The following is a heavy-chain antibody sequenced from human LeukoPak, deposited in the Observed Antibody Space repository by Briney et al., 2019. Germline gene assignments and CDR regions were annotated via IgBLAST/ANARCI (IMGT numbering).Heavy chain of an antibody. CDR3: ARPVPVAGRGAFDY. J-gene: IGHJ4*02. D-gene: IGHD6-19*01. Sequence: VASVKVSCKASGYTFTSYGISWVRQAPGQGLEWMGWISAYNGNTNYPQKLQGRVTMTTDTSTSTAYMELRSLRSDDTAVYYCARPVPVAGRGAFDYWGQGTLVTVSS. V-gene: IGHV1-18*01. CDR1: GYTFTSYG. CDR2: ISAYNGNT.